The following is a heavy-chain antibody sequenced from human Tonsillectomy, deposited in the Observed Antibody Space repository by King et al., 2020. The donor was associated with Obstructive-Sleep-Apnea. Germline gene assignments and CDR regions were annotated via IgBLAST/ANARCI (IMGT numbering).Heavy chain of an antibody. CDR2: ISSDGSYK. D-gene: IGHD1-26*01. V-gene: IGHV3-30*04. Sequence: VQLVESGGCVVQPGRSLKLSCAASGFTFSNYTMHWVRQAPGKGLEWVAVISSDGSYKYYADSVKGRFTISRDNSKNPLYLRMNSLRAEDTAVYYCASLVGATSWDAFDIWGQGTVVSVSS. CDR1: GFTFSNYT. J-gene: IGHJ3*02. CDR3: ASLVGATSWDAFDI.